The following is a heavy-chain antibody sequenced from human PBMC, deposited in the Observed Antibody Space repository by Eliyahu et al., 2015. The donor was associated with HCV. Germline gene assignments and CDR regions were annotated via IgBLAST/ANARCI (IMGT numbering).Heavy chain of an antibody. D-gene: IGHD6-6*01. CDR2: IYTRWGP. V-gene: IGHV4-61*02. J-gene: IGHJ6*02. CDR1: GGSISSGSYY. CDR3: ARRIAARRNYYYGMDV. Sequence: QVQLQESGPGLVKPSQTLSLTCTVSGGSISSGSYYWSWIRQPAGKGLEWIGRIYTRWGPQHNPSLKSRVTISVDTSKNQFSLKLSSVTAADTAVYYCARRIAARRNYYYGMDVWGQGTTVTVSS.